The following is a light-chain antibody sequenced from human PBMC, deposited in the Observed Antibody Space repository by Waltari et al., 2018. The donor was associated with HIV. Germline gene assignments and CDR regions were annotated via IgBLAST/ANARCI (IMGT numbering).Light chain of an antibody. CDR3: QQYGSSPLT. CDR1: QSVGSTY. Sequence: EIVLTQSPGTLSLTSGERATLSCRASQSVGSTYLAWYQQKPGQAPRLLRYGTSSRATGTPDRFSGIGSGTDFTLTISRLEPEDVAVYYCQQYGSSPLTFGGGTKVEIK. CDR2: GTS. V-gene: IGKV3-20*01. J-gene: IGKJ4*01.